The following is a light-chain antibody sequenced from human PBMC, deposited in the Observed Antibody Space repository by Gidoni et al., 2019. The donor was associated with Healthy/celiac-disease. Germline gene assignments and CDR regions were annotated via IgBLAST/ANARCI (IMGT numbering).Light chain of an antibody. CDR2: GNS. Sequence: QSVLTQPPSVSGAPGPRVTISCTGSSSNIGAGYDVYWYQQLPGTAPKLLIYGNSNRPSGVPDRFSGSKSGTSASLAITGLQAEDEADYYCQSYDSSLSGYVFGTGTKVTVL. V-gene: IGLV1-40*01. CDR1: SSNIGAGYD. J-gene: IGLJ1*01. CDR3: QSYDSSLSGYV.